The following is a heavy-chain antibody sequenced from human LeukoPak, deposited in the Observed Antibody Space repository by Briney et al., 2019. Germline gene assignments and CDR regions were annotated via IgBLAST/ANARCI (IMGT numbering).Heavy chain of an antibody. Sequence: GGSLRLSCAASGFTVSNNFMSWVRQSPGKGLEWVSVIYSDGSTYYADSVKGRFTVSRDSSKNTLYLQMNSLRAEDTAVYYCARSGSGWFDFWGQGTLVTVSS. CDR2: IYSDGST. V-gene: IGHV3-53*01. D-gene: IGHD6-19*01. J-gene: IGHJ4*02. CDR3: ARSGSGWFDF. CDR1: GFTVSNNF.